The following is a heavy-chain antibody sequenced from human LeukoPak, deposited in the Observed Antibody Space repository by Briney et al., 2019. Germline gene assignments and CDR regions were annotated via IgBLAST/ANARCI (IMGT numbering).Heavy chain of an antibody. D-gene: IGHD3-22*01. CDR3: ARDLGQYYDTSDNWFDP. Sequence: GGSLRLSCAASGFTFSNYAMTWVRQAPGKGLEWVSGISGSDGTTYYADSVKGRFTISRDNSKNTLYLQMNSLRAEDTAVYYCARDLGQYYDTSDNWFDPWGQGTLVTVSS. CDR1: GFTFSNYA. CDR2: ISGSDGTT. J-gene: IGHJ5*02. V-gene: IGHV3-23*01.